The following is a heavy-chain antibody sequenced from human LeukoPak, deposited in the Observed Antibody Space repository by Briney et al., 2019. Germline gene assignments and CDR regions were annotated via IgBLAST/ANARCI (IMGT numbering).Heavy chain of an antibody. V-gene: IGHV3-30*04. Sequence: SGGSLTLSCAASGFTFSSYAMHWVRQAPGKGLEWVAVISYDGSNKYYSDPVKGRFTISRDNSKHTLYLQMNSLRAEDTAAYYCARDSDREHIVVVTHHYYYYMDVWGKGTTVTVSS. J-gene: IGHJ6*03. CDR3: ARDSDREHIVVVTHHYYYYMDV. D-gene: IGHD2-21*01. CDR2: ISYDGSNK. CDR1: GFTFSSYA.